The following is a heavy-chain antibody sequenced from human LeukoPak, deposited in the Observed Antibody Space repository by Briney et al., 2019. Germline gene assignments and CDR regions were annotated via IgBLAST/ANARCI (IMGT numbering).Heavy chain of an antibody. J-gene: IGHJ6*03. CDR3: ARLRTVPYYYYYYMDV. Sequence: SETLSLTCTVSGGSISSDYWSWIRQPPGKGLEWIGYIYYSGSTNYNPSLKSRVTISVDTSKNQFSLKLSSVTAADTAVYYCARLRTVPYYYYYYMDVWGKGTTVTVSS. CDR2: IYYSGST. D-gene: IGHD4-17*01. CDR1: GGSISSDY. V-gene: IGHV4-59*12.